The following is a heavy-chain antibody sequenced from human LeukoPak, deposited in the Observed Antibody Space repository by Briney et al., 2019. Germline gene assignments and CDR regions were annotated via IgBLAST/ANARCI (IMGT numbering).Heavy chain of an antibody. CDR1: GYTFTSYG. CDR3: ALLAASFDY. V-gene: IGHV1-2*02. CDR2: INPNSGGT. J-gene: IGHJ4*02. Sequence: ASVKVSCKASGYTFTSYGISWVRQAPGQGLEWMGWINPNSGGTNYAQKFQGRVTMTRDTSISTAYMELSRLRSDDTAVYYCALLAASFDYRGQGTLVTVSS. D-gene: IGHD2-21*01.